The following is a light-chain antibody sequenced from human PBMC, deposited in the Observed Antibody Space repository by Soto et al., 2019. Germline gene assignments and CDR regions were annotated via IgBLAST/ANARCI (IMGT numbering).Light chain of an antibody. CDR2: DDN. Sequence: QSVMTQPPSVSAAPGQKVTIFWSGSSSNIGGNSVSWYQQLPGTAPKLLIYDDNKRPSGIPDRFCGSKSGTSATLGITGFQTGDEADYYCGSWDSSLSAYVFGTGTQLTVL. CDR3: GSWDSSLSAYV. CDR1: SSNIGGNS. V-gene: IGLV1-51*01. J-gene: IGLJ1*01.